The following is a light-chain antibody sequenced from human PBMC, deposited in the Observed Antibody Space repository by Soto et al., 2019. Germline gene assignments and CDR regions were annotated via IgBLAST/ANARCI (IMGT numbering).Light chain of an antibody. CDR2: EVS. CDR3: NSYAGSNNWV. V-gene: IGLV2-8*01. CDR1: SSDVGGYNY. Sequence: QSALTQPASVSGSPGQSITISCTGTSSDVGGYNYVSWYLQHPGKAPKLMIYEVSKRPSGVPDRFSGSKSGNTASLTVSGLQAEDEADYYCNSYAGSNNWVFGGGTKLTVL. J-gene: IGLJ3*02.